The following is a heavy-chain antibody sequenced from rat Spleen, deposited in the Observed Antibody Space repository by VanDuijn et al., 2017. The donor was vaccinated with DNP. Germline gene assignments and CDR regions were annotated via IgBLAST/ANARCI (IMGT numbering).Heavy chain of an antibody. CDR3: AGGVGFAY. CDR2: ISYSGST. J-gene: IGHJ3*01. CDR1: GYSITSNY. Sequence: EVQLQESGPGLVKPSQSLSLTCSVTGYSITSNYWGWIRKFPGNNMEWIGHISYSGSTGYNPSLKSRISITRDTSKNQFFLQVKSVTTEDTATYYCAGGVGFAYWGQGTLVTVSS. D-gene: IGHD4-4*01. V-gene: IGHV3-1*01.